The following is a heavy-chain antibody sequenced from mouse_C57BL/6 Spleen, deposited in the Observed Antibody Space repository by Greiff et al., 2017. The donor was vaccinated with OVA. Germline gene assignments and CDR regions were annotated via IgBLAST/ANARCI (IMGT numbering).Heavy chain of an antibody. CDR3: ARGGYGSSNGYFGV. J-gene: IGHJ1*03. V-gene: IGHV1-63*01. CDR1: GYTFTNYW. Sequence: VQLQQSGAELVRPGTSVKMSCKASGYTFTNYWIGWAKQRPGYGLEWIGDIYPGGGYTNYNEKFKGKATLTADKSSSTAYMQCSSLRSEDSAIYYCARGGYGSSNGYFGVWGTGTTVTVSS. CDR2: IYPGGGYT. D-gene: IGHD1-1*01.